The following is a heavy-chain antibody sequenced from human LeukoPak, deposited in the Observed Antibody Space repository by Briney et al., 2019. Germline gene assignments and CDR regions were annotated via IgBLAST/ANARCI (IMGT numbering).Heavy chain of an antibody. CDR3: AKDSVRTTVTTPLDY. V-gene: IGHV3-30*02. CDR2: IRYDGSNK. Sequence: GGSLRLSCAASGFTFSSYGMHWVRQAPGKGLEWVAFIRYDGSNKYYAASVKGRFTISRDNSKNTLYLQMNRLRAEDTAVYYCAKDSVRTTVTTPLDYWGKGTLVTVSS. J-gene: IGHJ4*02. CDR1: GFTFSSYG. D-gene: IGHD4-11*01.